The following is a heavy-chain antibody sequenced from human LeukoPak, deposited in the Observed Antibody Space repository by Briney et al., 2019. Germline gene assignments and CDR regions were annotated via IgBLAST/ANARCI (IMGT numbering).Heavy chain of an antibody. Sequence: SETLSLTCAVSGGPISSTNWWSWVRQPPGKGLEWIGEIYHSGSTNYNPSPRSRITISVDKSKDQFSLRLSSVTAADTAVYYCARKIGSSGAFDIWGQGTMVTVSS. D-gene: IGHD1-26*01. CDR2: IYHSGST. V-gene: IGHV4-4*02. CDR1: GGPISSTNW. CDR3: ARKIGSSGAFDI. J-gene: IGHJ3*02.